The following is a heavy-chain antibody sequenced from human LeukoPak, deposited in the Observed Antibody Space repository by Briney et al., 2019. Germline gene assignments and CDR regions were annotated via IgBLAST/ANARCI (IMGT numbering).Heavy chain of an antibody. CDR1: GFTFNTYS. CDR2: ISSSSSHI. J-gene: IGHJ4*02. Sequence: GGSLRLSCAASGFTFNTYSMNWVRQAPGKGLKWVSSISSSSSHIYYADSVKGRFTISRDNAKNSLYLQMNSLRAEDTAVYYCARDASGSYPLYFDYWGQGTLVTVSS. CDR3: ARDASGSYPLYFDY. V-gene: IGHV3-21*01. D-gene: IGHD3-10*01.